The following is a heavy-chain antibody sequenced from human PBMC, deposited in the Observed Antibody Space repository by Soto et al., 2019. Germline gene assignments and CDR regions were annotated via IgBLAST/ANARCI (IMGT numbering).Heavy chain of an antibody. J-gene: IGHJ5*02. V-gene: IGHV2-5*02. Sequence: QITLKESGPTLVEPTQTLTLTCSFSGFSLSSSGVGVGWLRQAPGKALECLGIIYWDNDRRYNPSLKKRLTLTKDNSKNQVILTMTYMEPVDTVAYYCARRVPYSSYRDVGWFDTWGQGTLVTVS. CDR3: ARRVPYSSYRDVGWFDT. D-gene: IGHD2-21*01. CDR1: GFSLSSSGVG. CDR2: IYWDNDR.